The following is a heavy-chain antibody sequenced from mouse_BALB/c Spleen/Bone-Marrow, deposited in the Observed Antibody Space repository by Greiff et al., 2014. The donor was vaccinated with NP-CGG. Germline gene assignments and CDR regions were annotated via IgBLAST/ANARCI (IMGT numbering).Heavy chain of an antibody. J-gene: IGHJ3*01. Sequence: LQESGSELVRPGASVKLSCKASGYTFTSYWMHWVKQRPGQGLEWIGNIYPGSGSTNYDEKFKSKATLTVDTSSSTAYMRLSSLTSEDSAVYYCTGGGVYYDYGGAWFAYWGQGTLVTVSA. D-gene: IGHD2-4*01. CDR1: GYTFTSYW. CDR2: IYPGSGST. V-gene: IGHV1S22*01. CDR3: TGGGVYYDYGGAWFAY.